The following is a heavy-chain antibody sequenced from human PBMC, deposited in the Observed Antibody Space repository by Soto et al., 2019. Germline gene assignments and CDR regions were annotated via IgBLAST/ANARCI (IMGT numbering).Heavy chain of an antibody. D-gene: IGHD3-9*01. V-gene: IGHV1-58*02. J-gene: IGHJ6*02. CDR3: AADSGNDILTGYLPSYYYYGMDV. Sequence: ASVKVSCKASGFTFTSSAMQWVRQARGQRLEWIGWIVVGSGNTNYAQKFQERVTITRDMSTSTAYMELSSLRSEDTAVYYCAADSGNDILTGYLPSYYYYGMDVWGQGTTVTVSS. CDR1: GFTFTSSA. CDR2: IVVGSGNT.